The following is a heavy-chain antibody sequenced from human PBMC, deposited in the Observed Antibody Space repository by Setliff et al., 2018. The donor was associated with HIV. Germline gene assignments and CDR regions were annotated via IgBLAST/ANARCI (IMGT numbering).Heavy chain of an antibody. CDR2: IYNSGGT. D-gene: IGHD2-21*01. J-gene: IGHJ4*02. Sequence: PSETLSLTCAVYGGSFSGYYWSWIRQHPGKGLEWIGYIYNSGGTYYNPSLKSRITMSIDTSKNQFSLKLNSVTAADTAVYFCARASRWGSIPFDYWGQGTLVTVS. V-gene: IGHV4-31*11. CDR3: ARASRWGSIPFDY. CDR1: GGSFSGYY.